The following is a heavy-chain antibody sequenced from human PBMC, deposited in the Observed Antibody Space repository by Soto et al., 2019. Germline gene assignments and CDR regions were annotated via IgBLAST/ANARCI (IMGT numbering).Heavy chain of an antibody. V-gene: IGHV3-21*06. CDR1: GFTFSDYK. CDR3: ARETVGATKYDL. CDR2: ISGNSNYI. Sequence: PGGSLRLSCAASGFTFSDYKMNWVRQAPGKGLEWVSSISGNSNYIYYADSLQGRFTISRDNAKNLLHLQMNSLRAEDTATYYCARETVGATKYDLWGPGALVTV. J-gene: IGHJ4*02. D-gene: IGHD1-26*01.